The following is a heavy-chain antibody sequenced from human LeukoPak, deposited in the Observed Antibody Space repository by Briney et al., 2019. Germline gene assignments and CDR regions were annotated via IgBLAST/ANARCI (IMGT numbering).Heavy chain of an antibody. D-gene: IGHD1-1*01. J-gene: IGHJ4*02. Sequence: GGSLRLSCAASGFTFSDYYMSWIRQAPGKGLEWVSYISSSSSYTNYADSVKGRFTISRDNAKNSLYLQMNSLRAEDTAVYFCAREGTTGWAFWGQGTLVTVSS. CDR2: ISSSSSYT. CDR3: AREGTTGWAF. CDR1: GFTFSDYY. V-gene: IGHV3-11*05.